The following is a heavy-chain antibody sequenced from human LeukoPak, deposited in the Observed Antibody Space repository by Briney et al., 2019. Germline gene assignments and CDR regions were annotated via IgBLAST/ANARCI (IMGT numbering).Heavy chain of an antibody. J-gene: IGHJ4*02. CDR2: ISSSSSTI. Sequence: GGSLRLSCAASGFTFSSYSMNWVRQAPGKGLEWVSYISSSSSTIYYADSVKGRFTISRDNAKNSLYLQMNSLRAEDTAVYYCARDGALAAAGTLFDYWGQGTLVTVSS. D-gene: IGHD6-13*01. CDR1: GFTFSSYS. V-gene: IGHV3-48*01. CDR3: ARDGALAAAGTLFDY.